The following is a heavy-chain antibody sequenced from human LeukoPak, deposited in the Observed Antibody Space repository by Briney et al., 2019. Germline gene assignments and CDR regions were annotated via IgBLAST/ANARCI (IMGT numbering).Heavy chain of an antibody. CDR2: IYPGDSDT. J-gene: IGHJ4*02. V-gene: IGHV5-51*01. CDR3: ARLDADCSSTSCYVSTLFDY. Sequence: GESLKISCKGSGYSFTSYWIGWVRQMPGKGLEWMGIIYPGDSDTRYSPSFQGQVTISADKSISTAYLQWGSLKASDTAMYYCARLDADCSSTSCYVSTLFDYWGQGTLVTVSS. D-gene: IGHD2-2*01. CDR1: GYSFTSYW.